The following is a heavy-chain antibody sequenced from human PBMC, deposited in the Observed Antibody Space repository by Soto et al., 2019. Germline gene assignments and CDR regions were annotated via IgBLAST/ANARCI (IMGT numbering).Heavy chain of an antibody. D-gene: IGHD3-22*01. CDR2: IYHSGST. V-gene: IGHV4-4*02. CDR3: ARDTGNTYYYDSSGYFGY. Sequence: SETLSLTCAVSGVSISSSNWRSWVRQPPGKGLEGIGEIYHSGSTNYNPSLKSRVTISVDKSKNQFSLKLSSVTAADTAVYYCARDTGNTYYYDSSGYFGYWGQGTLVTVSS. J-gene: IGHJ4*02. CDR1: GVSISSSNW.